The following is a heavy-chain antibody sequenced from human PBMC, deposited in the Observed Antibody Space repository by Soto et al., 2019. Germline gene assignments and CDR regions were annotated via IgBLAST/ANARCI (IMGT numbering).Heavy chain of an antibody. J-gene: IGHJ6*02. CDR3: ATGRGVNFYYGTDV. CDR1: GFTFSSYA. CDR2: ISGSGGST. D-gene: IGHD3-10*01. V-gene: IGHV3-23*01. Sequence: EVQLLESGGGLVQPGGSLRLSCAASGFTFSSYAMSWVRQAPGQGLEWVSAISGSGGSTYYADSVKGRFTISRDKSNNTLYLQMNSLRAEDTAVYYCATGRGVNFYYGTDVWGQGTTVTVSS.